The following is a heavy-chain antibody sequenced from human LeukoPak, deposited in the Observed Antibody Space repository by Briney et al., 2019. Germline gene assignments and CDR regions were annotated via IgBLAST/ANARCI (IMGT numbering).Heavy chain of an antibody. V-gene: IGHV4-39*07. D-gene: IGHD3-10*01. CDR2: ILYSGST. Sequence: SETLSLTCTVSGGSISSSSYYWGWIRQPPGKGLECIGTILYSGSTYYNPSLKSRVTISVDTSKNQFSLKLSSVTAADTAVYYCASGYGSGSYGIDYWGQGTLVTVSS. J-gene: IGHJ4*02. CDR3: ASGYGSGSYGIDY. CDR1: GGSISSSSYY.